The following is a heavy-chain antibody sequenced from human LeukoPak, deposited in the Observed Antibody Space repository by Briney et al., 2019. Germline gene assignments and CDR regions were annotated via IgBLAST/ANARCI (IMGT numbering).Heavy chain of an antibody. V-gene: IGHV3-9*01. CDR3: AKDSTLSGAAANFDY. Sequence: GRSLRLSCAASGFTFDDYAMHWVRQAPGKGLEWVSGISWNSGSIGYADSVKGRSTISRDNAKNSLYLQMNSLRAEDTALYYCAKDSTLSGAAANFDYWGQGTLVTVSS. CDR2: ISWNSGSI. CDR1: GFTFDDYA. D-gene: IGHD2-2*01. J-gene: IGHJ4*02.